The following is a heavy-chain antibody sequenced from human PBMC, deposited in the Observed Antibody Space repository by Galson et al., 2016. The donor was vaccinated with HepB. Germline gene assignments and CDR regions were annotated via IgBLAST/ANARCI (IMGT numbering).Heavy chain of an antibody. CDR2: ISYSGST. CDR1: GGSISSGYYY. Sequence: TLSLTCTVSGGSISSGYYYWSWIRQLPGKGLEWIGYISYSGSTDYNPSLQSRVTISADTSKNQFSLNLTSVTAAGTAVYSWARDHCTGGVCYSSPWYYGMDVWGQGTTVTVSS. J-gene: IGHJ6*02. V-gene: IGHV4-31*03. D-gene: IGHD2-8*02. CDR3: ARDHCTGGVCYSSPWYYGMDV.